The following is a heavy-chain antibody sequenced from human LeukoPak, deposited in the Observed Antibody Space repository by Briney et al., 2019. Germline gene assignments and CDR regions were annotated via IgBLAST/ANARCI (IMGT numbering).Heavy chain of an antibody. V-gene: IGHV3-33*01. CDR2: ILSDGSKE. J-gene: IGHJ4*02. CDR1: GFTFSSYG. Sequence: PGGSLRLSCAASGFTFSSYGMHWVRQAPGKGLEWVAVILSDGSKEFYTDSVKGRFTISRDNAKNSLYLQMNSLRAEDTAVYYCARGGSGYYPSTLTGWGQGTLVTVSS. D-gene: IGHD3-22*01. CDR3: ARGGSGYYPSTLTG.